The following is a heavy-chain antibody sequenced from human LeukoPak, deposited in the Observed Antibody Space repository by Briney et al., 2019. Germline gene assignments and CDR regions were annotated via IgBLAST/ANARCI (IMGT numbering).Heavy chain of an antibody. V-gene: IGHV3-48*03. CDR1: GFTFSSYE. J-gene: IGHJ4*02. D-gene: IGHD6-19*01. CDR3: ARGSGWSEAY. CDR2: ISSSGSTI. Sequence: GGSLRLSCAASGFTFSSYEMNWVRQAPGKGLEWVSYISSSGSTIYYAVSVQGRFTISRHNSNNMLYLEMNSLRDEDTGVYYCARGSGWSEAYWGQGTLVTVSS.